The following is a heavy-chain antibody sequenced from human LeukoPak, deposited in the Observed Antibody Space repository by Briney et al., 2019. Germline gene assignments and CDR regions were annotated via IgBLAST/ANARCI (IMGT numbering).Heavy chain of an antibody. Sequence: ASVKVSCKASGYTFTSYAMHWVRQAPGQRLEWMGWINAGNGNTKYSQKFQGRVTITRDTSASAAYMELSSLRSEDTAVYYCARDRWWEPTDFSFDYWGQGTLVTVSS. J-gene: IGHJ4*02. CDR2: INAGNGNT. D-gene: IGHD1-26*01. V-gene: IGHV1-3*01. CDR3: ARDRWWEPTDFSFDY. CDR1: GYTFTSYA.